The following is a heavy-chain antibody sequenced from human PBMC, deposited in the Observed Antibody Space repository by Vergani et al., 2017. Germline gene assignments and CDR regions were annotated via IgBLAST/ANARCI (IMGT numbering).Heavy chain of an antibody. CDR1: GGTFSSYA. V-gene: IGHV1-69*01. J-gene: IGHJ2*01. Sequence: QVQLVQSGAEVKKPGSSVKVSCKASGGTFSSYAISWVRQAPGQGLEWMGGIIPIFGTANYAQKFQGRVTSTADESTSTAYMELNSLRAEDKAVYYCALEGPAAGSYWYFDLWGRGTLVTVSS. D-gene: IGHD6-13*01. CDR2: IIPIFGTA. CDR3: ALEGPAAGSYWYFDL.